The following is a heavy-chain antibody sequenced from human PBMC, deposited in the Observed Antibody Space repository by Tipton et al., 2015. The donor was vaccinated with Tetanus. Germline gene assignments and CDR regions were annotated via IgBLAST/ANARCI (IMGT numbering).Heavy chain of an antibody. CDR2: IHPGDSDI. V-gene: IGHV5-51*01. Sequence: QLVQSGAEVKKPGESLKISCQASGYSFPHYYIAWVRHMPGKGLEWMGTIHPGDSDIQYSPSLRGQVPISADKSISTAYLQWSSLKASDTSMFYCARAHCSDGVCNFDYWGQGALVTVAS. CDR1: GYSFPHYY. J-gene: IGHJ4*02. D-gene: IGHD2-8*01. CDR3: ARAHCSDGVCNFDY.